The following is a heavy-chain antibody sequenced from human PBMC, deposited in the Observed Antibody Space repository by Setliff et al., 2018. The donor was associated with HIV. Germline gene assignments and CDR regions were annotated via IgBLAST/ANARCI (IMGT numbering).Heavy chain of an antibody. CDR3: ALANIVSTARWNH. V-gene: IGHV1-2*02. Sequence: VASVKVSCKASGYTFSGYYLHWVRRAPGQGLEWMGWINYSNGDTHYAENFQGRVTMTRDSSISTVYMDLNRLTSDDTAMYFCALANIVSTARWNHWGRGTLVTVSS. J-gene: IGHJ1*01. D-gene: IGHD1-1*01. CDR2: INYSNGDT. CDR1: GYTFSGYY.